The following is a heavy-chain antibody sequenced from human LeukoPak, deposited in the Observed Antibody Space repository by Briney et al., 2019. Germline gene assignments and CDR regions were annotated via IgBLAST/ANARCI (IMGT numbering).Heavy chain of an antibody. Sequence: GGSLRLSCAASGFTFSSYGMHWVRQAPGKGLEWVTVISYDGSNKYYADSVKGRFTISRDNSKNTLYLQMNSLRAEDTAVYYCAKDLASTSPGYNYGMDVWGKGTTVTVSS. CDR3: AKDLASTSPGYNYGMDV. CDR2: ISYDGSNK. D-gene: IGHD5-24*01. J-gene: IGHJ6*04. V-gene: IGHV3-30*18. CDR1: GFTFSSYG.